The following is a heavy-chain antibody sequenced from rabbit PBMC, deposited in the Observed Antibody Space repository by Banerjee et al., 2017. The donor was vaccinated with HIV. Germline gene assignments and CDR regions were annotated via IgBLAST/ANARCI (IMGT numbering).Heavy chain of an antibody. D-gene: IGHD6-1*01. CDR1: GFSFSSSYY. CDR3: ARDRAGDADSSFDL. CDR2: IYGGSSGST. J-gene: IGHJ4*01. Sequence: QSLEESGGDLVKPGASLTLTCTASGFSFSSSYYMCWVRQAPGKGLEWIACIYGGSSGSTYYANWAKGRFTISKTSPTTVTLQMTSLTAADTATYFCARDRAGDADSSFDLWGPGTLVTVS. V-gene: IGHV1S40*01.